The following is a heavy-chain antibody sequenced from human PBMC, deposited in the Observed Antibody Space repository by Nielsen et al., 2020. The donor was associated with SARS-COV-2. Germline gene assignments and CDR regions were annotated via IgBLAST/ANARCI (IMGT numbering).Heavy chain of an antibody. Sequence: LSLTCAASGFNFSTYWMSWVRQAPGKGLEWVANIKQDGSEKYFIDSVKGRFTISRDNAKNSLYLQMNSLRAEDTAVYYCARDWSSGSGSSYYYYGMDVWGQGTTVTVSS. CDR1: GFNFSTYW. J-gene: IGHJ6*02. V-gene: IGHV3-7*01. D-gene: IGHD3-10*01. CDR3: ARDWSSGSGSSYYYYGMDV. CDR2: IKQDGSEK.